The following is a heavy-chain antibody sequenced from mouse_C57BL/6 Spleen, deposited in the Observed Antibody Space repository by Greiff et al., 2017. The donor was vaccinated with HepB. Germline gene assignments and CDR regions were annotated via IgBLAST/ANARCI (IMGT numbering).Heavy chain of an antibody. D-gene: IGHD3-3*01. CDR2: IDPEDGDT. CDR3: ARSGLGESAAWFAY. V-gene: IGHV14-1*01. J-gene: IGHJ3*01. CDR1: GFNIKDYY. Sequence: EVQRVESGAELVRPGASVKLSCTASGFNIKDYYMHWVKQRPEQGLEWIGRIDPEDGDTEYAPKFQGKATMTADTSSNTAYLQLSSLTSEDTAIYYCARSGLGESAAWFAYWGQGTLVTVSA.